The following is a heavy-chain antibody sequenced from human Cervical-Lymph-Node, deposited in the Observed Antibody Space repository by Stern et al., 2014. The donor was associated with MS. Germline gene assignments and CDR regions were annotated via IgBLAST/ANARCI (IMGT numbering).Heavy chain of an antibody. J-gene: IGHJ6*02. CDR3: ARDRHSSGWFKLFGMDV. CDR2: VIPAYGTA. V-gene: IGHV1-69*14. CDR1: GGIFSGFV. D-gene: IGHD6-13*01. Sequence: QDQLVQSGAEMKRPGSSVKVSCKVSGGIFSGFVISWVRQAPGQGLEWVGDVIPAYGTANSAPKFQGRLTVTADTSTSTAYMELTSLRSEDTAIYYCARDRHSSGWFKLFGMDVWGQGTTVIVSS.